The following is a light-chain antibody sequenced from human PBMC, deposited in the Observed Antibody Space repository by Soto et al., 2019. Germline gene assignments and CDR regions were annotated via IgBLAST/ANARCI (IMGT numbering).Light chain of an antibody. V-gene: IGKV3-15*01. CDR3: QQYNNWRQT. Sequence: EIALTRPQPTRPVFPGETPTLSCRASQRVSSNVAWYQQKPGQAPRLLLYGASARATGVPARFSGSGSGTQFTLTISSLQSEDFAVYYCQQYNNWRQTFGQGTKVDI. CDR2: GAS. CDR1: QRVSSN. J-gene: IGKJ1*01.